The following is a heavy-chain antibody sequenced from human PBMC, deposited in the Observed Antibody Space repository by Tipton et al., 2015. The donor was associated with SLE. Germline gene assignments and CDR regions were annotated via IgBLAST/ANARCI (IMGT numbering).Heavy chain of an antibody. J-gene: IGHJ4*02. CDR1: GGSFSGYY. CDR2: INHSGST. Sequence: TLSLTCAVYGGSFSGYYWSWIRQPPGKGLEWIGEINHSGSTNYNPSLKSRVTISVDTSKNQFSLKLSSVTAADTAVYYCARWNIDGSGSYYYFDYWGQGTLVTVSS. V-gene: IGHV4-34*01. D-gene: IGHD3-10*01. CDR3: ARWNIDGSGSYYYFDY.